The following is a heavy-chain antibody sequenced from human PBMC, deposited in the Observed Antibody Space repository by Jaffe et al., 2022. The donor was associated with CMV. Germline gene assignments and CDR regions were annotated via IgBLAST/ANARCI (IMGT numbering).Heavy chain of an antibody. CDR3: ARRAAGYCSSTSCQGHYYYMDV. Sequence: QVQLQESGPGLVKPSETLSLTCTVSGGSISSYYWSWIRQPPGKGLEWIGYIYYSGSTNYNPSLKSRVTISVDTSKNQFSLKLSSVTAADTAVYYCARRAAGYCSSTSCQGHYYYMDVWGKGTTVTVSS. V-gene: IGHV4-59*08. CDR2: IYYSGST. CDR1: GGSISSYY. D-gene: IGHD2-2*01. J-gene: IGHJ6*03.